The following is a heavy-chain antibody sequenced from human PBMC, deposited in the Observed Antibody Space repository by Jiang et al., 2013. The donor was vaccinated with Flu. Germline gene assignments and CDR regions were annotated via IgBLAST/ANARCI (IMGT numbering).Heavy chain of an antibody. V-gene: IGHV4-39*01. J-gene: IGHJ3*02. CDR3: ARAPVGATRRAFDI. D-gene: IGHD1-26*01. CDR2: IYYSGST. Sequence: GPGLVKPSETLSLTCTVSGGSISSSSYYWGWIRQPPGKGLEWIGSIYYSGSTYYNPSLKSRVTISVDTSKNQFSLKLSSVTAADTAVYYCARAPVGATRRAFDIWGQGTMVTVSS. CDR1: GGSISSSSYY.